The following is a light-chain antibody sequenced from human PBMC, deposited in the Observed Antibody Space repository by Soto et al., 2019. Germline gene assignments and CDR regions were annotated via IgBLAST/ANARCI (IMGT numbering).Light chain of an antibody. Sequence: EVVMTQSPATLSVSPGVTATLSCRASQSVSSSLAWYQQKPGQPPRLLIYGASTRATGVPARFSGSGSGTEFTLTISRLQSEDFAVYYCQQYYNWRPRFGQGTKVEIK. CDR3: QQYYNWRPR. J-gene: IGKJ1*01. CDR1: QSVSSS. V-gene: IGKV3-15*01. CDR2: GAS.